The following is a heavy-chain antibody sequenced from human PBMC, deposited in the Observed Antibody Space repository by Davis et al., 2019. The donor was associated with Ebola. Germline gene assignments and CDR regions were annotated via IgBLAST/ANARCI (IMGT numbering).Heavy chain of an antibody. CDR2: IKQDGSEK. CDR1: GFTFSTYW. D-gene: IGHD3-22*01. V-gene: IGHV3-7*01. Sequence: GGSLRLSCAASGFTFSTYWMTWVRQAPGKGLEWVANIKQDGSEKYYVDSVKGRFTISRDNAKNSLYLQMNSLRAEDTAVYYCARGGYYETTGYSHAAFDIWGQGTMVTVSS. J-gene: IGHJ3*02. CDR3: ARGGYYETTGYSHAAFDI.